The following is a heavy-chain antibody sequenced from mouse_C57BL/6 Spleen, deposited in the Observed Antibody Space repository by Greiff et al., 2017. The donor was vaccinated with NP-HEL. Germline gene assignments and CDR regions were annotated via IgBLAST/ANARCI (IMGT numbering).Heavy chain of an antibody. D-gene: IGHD2-4*01. CDR1: GFTFSDYG. Sequence: EVKVVESGGGLVKPGGSLKLSCAASGFTFSDYGMHWVRQAPEKGLEWVAYISSGSSTIYYADTVKGRFTISRDNAKNTLFLQMTSLRSEDTAMYYCARKANSDYVAMDYWGQGTSVTVSS. CDR2: ISSGSSTI. CDR3: ARKANSDYVAMDY. V-gene: IGHV5-17*01. J-gene: IGHJ4*01.